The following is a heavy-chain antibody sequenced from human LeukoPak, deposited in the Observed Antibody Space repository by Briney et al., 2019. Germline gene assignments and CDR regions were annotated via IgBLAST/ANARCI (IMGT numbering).Heavy chain of an antibody. CDR3: VRHDGRGGATMGAFDS. J-gene: IGHJ5*01. V-gene: IGHV4-39*01. D-gene: IGHD5-12*01. Sequence: SETLSLTCTISAASISSSNHHWGWIRQSPGKGLEWIGSIYSGRTFYYNSSLNSRVTISVVTSDQFTLQLNSVTAADTAVYYCVRHDGRGGATMGAFDSWGQGSLVTVSS. CDR1: AASISSSNHH. CDR2: IYSGRTF.